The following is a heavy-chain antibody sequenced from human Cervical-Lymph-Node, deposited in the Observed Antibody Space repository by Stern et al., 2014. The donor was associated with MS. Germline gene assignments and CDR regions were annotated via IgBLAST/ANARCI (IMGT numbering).Heavy chain of an antibody. D-gene: IGHD6-6*01. V-gene: IGHV1-69*02. CDR1: GGTFSSYT. CDR3: ATRRALAARPEYYYYGMDV. CDR2: IIPILGIA. J-gene: IGHJ6*02. Sequence: QVQLVQSGAEVKKPGSSVKVSCKASGGTFSSYTISWVRQAPGQGLEWMGRIIPILGIAKYAQKFQGRVTITADKSTSTAYMELSSLRSEDTAVYYCATRRALAARPEYYYYGMDVWGQGTTVTVSS.